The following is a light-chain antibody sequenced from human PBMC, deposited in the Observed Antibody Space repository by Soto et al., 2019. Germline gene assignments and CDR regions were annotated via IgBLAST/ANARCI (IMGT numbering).Light chain of an antibody. Sequence: QSVLTQPASVSGSPGQSITISCAGTGSDVGAYNLVSWYQQHPGKAPKLMIFDVSNRPSGVSNRFSGSKSGNTASLTISGLQPEDEADYYCSSYTTSNTRQIVFGTGTKVTVL. CDR3: SSYTTSNTRQIV. J-gene: IGLJ1*01. CDR2: DVS. CDR1: GSDVGAYNL. V-gene: IGLV2-14*01.